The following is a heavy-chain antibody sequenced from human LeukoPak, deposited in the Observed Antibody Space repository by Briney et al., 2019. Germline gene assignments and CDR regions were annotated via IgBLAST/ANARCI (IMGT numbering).Heavy chain of an antibody. CDR3: ARGVYCSSTSCYSGPLLNNWFDP. J-gene: IGHJ5*02. CDR1: GYTFTSYY. Sequence: ASVKVSCKASGYTFTSYYMHWVRQAPGQGLEWMGIINPSGGSTSYAQKFQGRVTMTRDTSTSTVYMELSSLRSEDTAVYYCARGVYCSSTSCYSGPLLNNWFDPWGQGTLVTVSS. CDR2: INPSGGST. D-gene: IGHD2-2*02. V-gene: IGHV1-46*01.